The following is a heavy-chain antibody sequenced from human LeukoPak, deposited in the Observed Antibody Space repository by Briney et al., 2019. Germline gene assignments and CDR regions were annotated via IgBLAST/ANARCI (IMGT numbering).Heavy chain of an antibody. CDR1: GGSISSYY. CDR2: IYYSGST. Sequence: SETLSLTCTVSGGSISSYYWSWIRQPPGKGLEWIGYIYYSGSTNYNPSLKSRVTISVDTSKNQFSLKLSSVTAADTAVYYCAREFRDGYNYPRYFDLWGRGTLVTVSS. V-gene: IGHV4-59*01. J-gene: IGHJ2*01. CDR3: AREFRDGYNYPRYFDL. D-gene: IGHD5-24*01.